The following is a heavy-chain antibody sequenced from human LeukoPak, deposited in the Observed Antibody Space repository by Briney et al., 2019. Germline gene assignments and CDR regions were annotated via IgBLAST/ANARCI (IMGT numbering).Heavy chain of an antibody. CDR3: ARVDYGDYENWYFDL. J-gene: IGHJ2*01. V-gene: IGHV1-18*01. CDR2: ISAYNGNT. CDR1: GYTFTSYG. Sequence: ASVKVSCTASGYTFTSYGISWVRQAPGQGLEWMGWISAYNGNTNYAQKLQGRVTMTTDTSTSTAYMELRSLRSDDTAVYYCARVDYGDYENWYFDLWGRGTLVTVSS. D-gene: IGHD4-17*01.